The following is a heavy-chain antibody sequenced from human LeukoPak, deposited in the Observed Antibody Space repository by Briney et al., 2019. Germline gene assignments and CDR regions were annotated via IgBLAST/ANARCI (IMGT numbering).Heavy chain of an antibody. J-gene: IGHJ4*02. Sequence: QSGGSLGLSCAASGFTFSSHWMHWVRQAPGKGLVWVSRIKGDGSSTSYADSVKGRLTISRDNAKNTVYLQMNSLRGEDTAVYYCARGIPNSYGKDYWGQGTLVTVSS. CDR1: GFTFSSHW. D-gene: IGHD3-16*01. V-gene: IGHV3-74*01. CDR3: ARGIPNSYGKDY. CDR2: IKGDGSST.